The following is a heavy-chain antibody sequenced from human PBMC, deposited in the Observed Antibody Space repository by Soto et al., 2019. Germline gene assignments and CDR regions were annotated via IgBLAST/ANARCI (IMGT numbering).Heavy chain of an antibody. Sequence: GSLRLSCAASGFTFSSFAMTWVRQAPGKGLEWVSGISGGDGSASYADSVKGRFTISRDNSKNTLSLQMNRLRAEDTAVYYCAKDDWSYFFDYWGQGTLVTVSS. CDR3: AKDDWSYFFDY. D-gene: IGHD3-10*01. V-gene: IGHV3-23*01. CDR1: GFTFSSFA. J-gene: IGHJ4*01. CDR2: ISGGDGSA.